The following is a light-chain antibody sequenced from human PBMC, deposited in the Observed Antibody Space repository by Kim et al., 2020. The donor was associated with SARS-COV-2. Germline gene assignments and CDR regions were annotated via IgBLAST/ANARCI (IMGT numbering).Light chain of an antibody. J-gene: IGKJ2*01. CDR3: QQYNTYSPYT. V-gene: IGKV1-5*03. Sequence: DIQMTQSPSTLSASVGDRVTITCRASQSISTWLAWFQQKPGKAPNLLIYKASTLESGVPSRFSGSGFGTEFTLTISSLQPDDFATYYCQQYNTYSPYTFGQGTRLEI. CDR1: QSISTW. CDR2: KAS.